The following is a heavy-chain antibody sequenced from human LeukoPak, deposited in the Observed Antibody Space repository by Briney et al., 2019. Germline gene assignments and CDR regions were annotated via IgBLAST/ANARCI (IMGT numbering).Heavy chain of an antibody. V-gene: IGHV1-2*06. D-gene: IGHD2-8*01. J-gene: IGHJ4*02. CDR2: INPNSGGT. CDR1: GYTFTGYY. Sequence: GASVKVSCKASGYTFTGYYTHWVRQAPGQGLEWMGRINPNSGGTNYAQKSQGRVTMTRDTSISTAYMELSRLRSGDTAVYYCARAPPYCTNGVCYLRHFDYWGQGTLVTVSS. CDR3: ARAPPYCTNGVCYLRHFDY.